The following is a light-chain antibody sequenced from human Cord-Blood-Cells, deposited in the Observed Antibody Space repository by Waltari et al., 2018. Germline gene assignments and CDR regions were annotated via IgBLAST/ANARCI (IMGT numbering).Light chain of an antibody. V-gene: IGLV1-40*01. J-gene: IGLJ2*01. Sequence: QSVLTQPPSVSGAPGQRVTISCTGSSSNIGAGYDVHWYQQLPGTAPNILIYGNSNRPSGFHDRFSGTKSGTSASLASTGLQAEDEADYYCQSYDSSLSGSVFGGGTKLTVL. CDR3: QSYDSSLSGSV. CDR2: GNS. CDR1: SSNIGAGYD.